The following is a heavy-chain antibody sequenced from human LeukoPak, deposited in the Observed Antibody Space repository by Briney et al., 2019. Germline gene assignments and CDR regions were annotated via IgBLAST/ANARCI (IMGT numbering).Heavy chain of an antibody. CDR2: INSSSGYI. CDR3: ANQHMDYFDY. Sequence: GGSLRLSCAASGFTFSSYSMNWVHQAPGNGLEWVSSINSSSGYIYYADSVKGRFTISRDNAKNSLYLQMNSLRAEDTAVYYCANQHMDYFDYWGQGTLVTVSS. J-gene: IGHJ4*02. CDR1: GFTFSSYS. D-gene: IGHD2-21*01. V-gene: IGHV3-21*01.